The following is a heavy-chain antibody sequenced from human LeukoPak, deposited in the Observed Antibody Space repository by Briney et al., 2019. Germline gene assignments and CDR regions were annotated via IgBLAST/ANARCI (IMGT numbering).Heavy chain of an antibody. Sequence: SETLSLTCTVSGGSVGSGSYYWSWIRQPPGKGLEWIGYIYYSGSTNYNPSLKSRVTISVDTSKNQFSLKLSSVTAADTAVYYCASYCSSTSCQRFDYWGQGTLVTVSS. V-gene: IGHV4-61*01. D-gene: IGHD2-2*01. CDR1: GGSVGSGSYY. CDR2: IYYSGST. J-gene: IGHJ4*02. CDR3: ASYCSSTSCQRFDY.